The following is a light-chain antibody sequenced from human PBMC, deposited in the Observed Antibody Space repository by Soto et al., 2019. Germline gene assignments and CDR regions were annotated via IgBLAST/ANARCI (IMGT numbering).Light chain of an antibody. CDR3: MLLYTGARV. CDR2: DTS. Sequence: QAVVTQKPSLTVSPGGTVTLTCGSSTGSVTSGHYPYWFQQKPGQVPRRLIYDTSNKHSWTPARFSGSLLGGKAALTLSGAQPEDEADYYCMLLYTGARVFGGGTKLTVL. CDR1: TGSVTSGHY. V-gene: IGLV7-46*01. J-gene: IGLJ3*02.